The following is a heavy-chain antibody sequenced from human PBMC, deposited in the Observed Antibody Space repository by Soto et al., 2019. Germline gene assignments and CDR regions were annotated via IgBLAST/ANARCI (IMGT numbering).Heavy chain of an antibody. CDR3: ARLSAAFDCSSTSCPQSNFFYFDN. D-gene: IGHD2-2*01. J-gene: IGHJ4*02. CDR2: IYYSGST. V-gene: IGHV4-59*08. CDR1: GGSISSYY. Sequence: PSETLSLTCTVSGGSISSYYWSWIRQRPRKGLEWIGYIYYSGSTNYNPSLKSRVTISVDTSKNQFSLKLSSVTAADTAVYYCARLSAAFDCSSTSCPQSNFFYFDNRGQGTLVTVSS.